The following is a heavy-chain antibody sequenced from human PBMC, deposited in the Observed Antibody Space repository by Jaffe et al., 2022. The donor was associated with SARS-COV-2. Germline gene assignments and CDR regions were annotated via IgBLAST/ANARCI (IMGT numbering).Heavy chain of an antibody. CDR2: IIERARGGAA. Sequence: EVQVVESGGNLVQPGRSLRLSCATSGFTFRDYPVGWFRQAPGKGLEWVAFIIERARGGAAAYAASLKARFTISRDDSRSVAYLQINSLEPEDTGVYYCAAPYRYALGATAWGQGTLVTVST. CDR3: AAPYRYALGATA. CDR1: GFTFRDYP. J-gene: IGHJ5*02. D-gene: IGHD1-26*01. V-gene: IGHV3-49*03.